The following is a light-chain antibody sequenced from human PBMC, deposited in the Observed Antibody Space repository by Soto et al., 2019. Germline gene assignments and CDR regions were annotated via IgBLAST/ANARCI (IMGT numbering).Light chain of an antibody. Sequence: QSALTQPASVSGSPGQSITISCTGTSSDVGSSNYVSWYQHHPGKAPQLIIFDVSDRPSGVSHRFSGSKSGTTASLIISGLLAEDEAYYYCSSYTRGNSWVFGGGTKLTVL. CDR1: SSDVGSSNY. CDR2: DVS. J-gene: IGLJ3*02. V-gene: IGLV2-14*03. CDR3: SSYTRGNSWV.